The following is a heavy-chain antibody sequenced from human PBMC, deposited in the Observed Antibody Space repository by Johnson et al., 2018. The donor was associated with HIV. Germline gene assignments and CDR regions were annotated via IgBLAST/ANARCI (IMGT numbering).Heavy chain of an antibody. Sequence: QVQLVESGGGLVKPGGSLRLSCAASGFTFSDYYMSWIRQAPGKGPEWISYIRTSSSTIYYADSVKGRFTISRDKAKNSLYLQMNSLRAEDTAVYYCARAAYSGSHHDAFDMWGQGTMVTVSS. D-gene: IGHD1-26*01. V-gene: IGHV3-11*04. CDR1: GFTFSDYY. CDR3: ARAAYSGSHHDAFDM. J-gene: IGHJ3*02. CDR2: IRTSSSTI.